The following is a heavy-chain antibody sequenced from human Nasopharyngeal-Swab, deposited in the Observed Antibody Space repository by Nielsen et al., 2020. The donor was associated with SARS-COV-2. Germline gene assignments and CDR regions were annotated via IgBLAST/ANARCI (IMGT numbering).Heavy chain of an antibody. J-gene: IGHJ3*02. CDR2: IWYDGSNK. CDR1: GFSFSSYG. Sequence: SLMISCASSGFSFSSYGLPWVRQAPGKLLEWVAVIWYDGSNKYYADSVKGRFTISRDNSKNTLYLQMNSLRAEDTAVYYCARDIPPVAGAGDAFEIWGQGTMVTVSS. D-gene: IGHD6-19*01. V-gene: IGHV3-33*01. CDR3: ARDIPPVAGAGDAFEI.